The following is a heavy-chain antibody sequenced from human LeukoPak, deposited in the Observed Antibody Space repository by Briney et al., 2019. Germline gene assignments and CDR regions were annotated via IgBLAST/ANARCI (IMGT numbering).Heavy chain of an antibody. CDR1: GFTFSSYA. D-gene: IGHD6-13*01. Sequence: GGSLRLSCAASGFTFSSYAMSWVRQAPGKGLEWVAAISGSGGSTYYADSVKGRFTISRDNSENTLYLQMNSLRAEDTAVYYCAKGLAAAGDWFDPWGQGTLVTVSS. CDR2: ISGSGGST. J-gene: IGHJ5*02. V-gene: IGHV3-23*01. CDR3: AKGLAAAGDWFDP.